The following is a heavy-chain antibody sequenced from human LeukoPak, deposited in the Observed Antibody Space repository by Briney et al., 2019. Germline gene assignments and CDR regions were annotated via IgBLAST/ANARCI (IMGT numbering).Heavy chain of an antibody. V-gene: IGHV3-64*04. CDR1: GFIFSNYA. CDR2: ISSNGGST. Sequence: PGGSLRLSCSASGFIFSNYAMNWVRQAPGKGLEYVSAISSNGGSTYHADSVKGRFTISRDNAKSSLYLQLNSLTAEDTAVYYCTREDNWYFDLWGRGTLVTVSS. CDR3: TREDNWYFDL. J-gene: IGHJ2*01.